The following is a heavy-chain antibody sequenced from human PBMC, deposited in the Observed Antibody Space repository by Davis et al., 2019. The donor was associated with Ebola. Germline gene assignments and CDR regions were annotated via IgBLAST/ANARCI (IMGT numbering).Heavy chain of an antibody. Sequence: GESLKISCAASGFTFSSYSMNWVRQAPGKGLEWVLYISSSSSTIYYADSVKGRFTISRDNAKNSLYLQMNSLRDEDTAVYYCARVRYYYDSSGSIPYYFDYWGQGTLVTVSS. CDR3: ARVRYYYDSSGSIPYYFDY. CDR2: ISSSSSTI. V-gene: IGHV3-48*02. D-gene: IGHD3-22*01. J-gene: IGHJ4*02. CDR1: GFTFSSYS.